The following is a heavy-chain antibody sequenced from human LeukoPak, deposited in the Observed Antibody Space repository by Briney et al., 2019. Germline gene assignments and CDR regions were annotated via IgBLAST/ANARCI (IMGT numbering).Heavy chain of an antibody. D-gene: IGHD4-23*01. CDR2: ISGSSGSI. J-gene: IGHJ4*02. CDR3: ARRTYGGLDY. V-gene: IGHV3-48*01. CDR1: GFTFSSYS. Sequence: GGSLRLSCAASGFTFSSYSMNWVRRAPGKGLEWVSYISGSSGSIYYADSVRGRFTISRDNAKNSLSLQMNSLRAEDTAVYYCARRTYGGLDYWGQGTLVTVSS.